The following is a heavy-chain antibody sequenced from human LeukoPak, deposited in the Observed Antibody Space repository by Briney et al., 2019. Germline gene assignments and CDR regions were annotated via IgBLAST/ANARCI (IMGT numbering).Heavy chain of an antibody. CDR2: IKQDGSEK. CDR3: AREYSSGWPDY. D-gene: IGHD6-19*01. V-gene: IGHV3-7*01. CDR1: GITFSHYW. J-gene: IGHJ4*02. Sequence: PGESLRLSCTASGITFSHYWMSWVRQAPGKGLEWVANIKQDGSEKYYVDSVKGRFTISRDNAKNSLYLQMNSLRAEDTAVYYCAREYSSGWPDYWGQGTLVTVSS.